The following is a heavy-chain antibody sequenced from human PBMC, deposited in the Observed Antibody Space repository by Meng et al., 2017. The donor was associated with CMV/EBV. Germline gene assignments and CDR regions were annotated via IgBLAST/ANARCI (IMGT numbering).Heavy chain of an antibody. CDR1: GGPISSFY. CDR2: IYYSGST. D-gene: IGHD3-22*01. Sequence: SDTLSPTGPLPGGPISSFYCSWFRQPPGKGLEWTGYIYYSGSTNYNPSLKSRVTISVDTSKNQFSLKLSSVTATDTPVYYCARSSYYDSSGYYYLGGMDVWGQGTTVTVSS. V-gene: IGHV4-59*01. J-gene: IGHJ6*02. CDR3: ARSSYYDSSGYYYLGGMDV.